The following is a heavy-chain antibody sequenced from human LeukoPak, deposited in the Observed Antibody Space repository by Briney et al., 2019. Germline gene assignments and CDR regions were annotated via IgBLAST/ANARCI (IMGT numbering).Heavy chain of an antibody. J-gene: IGHJ4*02. CDR3: ATGRSGTLYYFDY. Sequence: AXXKVSCKVSGYTLTELSMHWVRQARGKGLEWMGGFDPEDGETIYAQKFQGRVTMTEDTSTDTAYVELSSLRSEDTAVYYCATGRSGTLYYFDYWGQGTLVTVSS. CDR1: GYTLTELS. D-gene: IGHD3-10*01. V-gene: IGHV1-24*01. CDR2: FDPEDGET.